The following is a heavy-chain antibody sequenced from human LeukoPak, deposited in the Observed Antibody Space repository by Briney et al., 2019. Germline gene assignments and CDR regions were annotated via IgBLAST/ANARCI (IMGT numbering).Heavy chain of an antibody. J-gene: IGHJ4*02. Sequence: GGSLRLSCAASGFTVGSNYMSWVRQAPGKGLEWVSVIYSGGSTYYADSVKGRFTISRDNSKNTLYLQMNSLRAEDTAVYYCARGYSSGWYPPFFDYWGQGTLVTVSS. CDR1: GFTVGSNY. D-gene: IGHD6-19*01. CDR2: IYSGGST. V-gene: IGHV3-66*01. CDR3: ARGYSSGWYPPFFDY.